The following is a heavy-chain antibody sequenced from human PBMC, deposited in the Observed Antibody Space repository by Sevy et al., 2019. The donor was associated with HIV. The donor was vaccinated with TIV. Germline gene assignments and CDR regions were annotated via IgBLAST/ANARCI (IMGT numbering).Heavy chain of an antibody. CDR3: TRFEDY. CDR2: IRQDGSDK. J-gene: IGHJ4*02. CDR1: GFTFSSYW. V-gene: IGHV3-7*01. Sequence: GGSLRLSCVASGFTFSSYWMTWVRQAPGRGLEWVANIRQDGSDKFYVDSVKGRFTISRDNAKNSLYLQMNSLRAEDTAVYYSTRFEDYWGQGTLVTVSS.